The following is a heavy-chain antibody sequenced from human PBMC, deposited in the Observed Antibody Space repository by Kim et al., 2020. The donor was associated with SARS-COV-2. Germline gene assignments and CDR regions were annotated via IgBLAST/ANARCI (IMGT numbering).Heavy chain of an antibody. CDR1: GFSLSTSGMC. J-gene: IGHJ4*02. D-gene: IGHD6-25*01. CDR3: ARYNSGLPDY. V-gene: IGHV2-70*01. CDR2: IDWDYTK. Sequence: SGPTLVNPTQTLTLTCTFSGFSLSTSGMCVSWIRQPPGKALEWLALIDWDYTKYYSTSLRTRLTISKDTSKNQVLLTMTNMDPVDTATYYCARYNSGLPDYWGQGTLVTVSS.